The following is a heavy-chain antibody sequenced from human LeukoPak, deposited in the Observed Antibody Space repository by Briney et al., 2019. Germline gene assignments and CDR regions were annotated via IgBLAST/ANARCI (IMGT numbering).Heavy chain of an antibody. CDR2: ISGSGGST. D-gene: IGHD3-10*02. CDR1: GFTLSSYS. CDR3: AELGITMIGGV. Sequence: GGSLRLSCAASGFTLSSYSMNWVRQAPGKGLEWVSAISGSGGSTYYADSVKGRFTISRDNSKNTLYLQMNSLRAEDTAVYYCAELGITMIGGVWGKGTTVTISS. V-gene: IGHV3-23*01. J-gene: IGHJ6*04.